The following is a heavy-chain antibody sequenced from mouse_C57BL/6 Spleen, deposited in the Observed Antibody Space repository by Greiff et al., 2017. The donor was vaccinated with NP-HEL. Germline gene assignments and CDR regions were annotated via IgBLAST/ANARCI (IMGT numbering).Heavy chain of an antibody. V-gene: IGHV5-6*01. CDR1: GFTFSSYG. CDR3: ARHEAVPRYFDV. J-gene: IGHJ1*03. CDR2: ISSGGSYT. D-gene: IGHD1-1*01. Sequence: EVQLQQSGGDLVKPGGSLKLSCAASGFTFSSYGMSWVRQTPDKRLEWVATISSGGSYTYYPDSVKGRFTISRDNAKNTLYLQMSSLKSEDTAMYYCARHEAVPRYFDVWGTGTTVTVSS.